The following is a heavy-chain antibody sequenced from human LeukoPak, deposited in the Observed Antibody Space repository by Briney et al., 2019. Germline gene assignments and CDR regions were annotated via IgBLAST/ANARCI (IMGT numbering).Heavy chain of an antibody. CDR2: IGGTGETI. D-gene: IGHD1-26*01. CDR1: GFDFNTYE. V-gene: IGHV3-48*03. Sequence: GGSLRLSCVASGFDFNTYEMTWVRQAPGKGLEWVSYIGGTGETIYYADSVKGRFTVSRDNAKNSVYLQMNSLRAEDTAVYYCARDAPYLVGATYFDYWGQGTLVTVSS. J-gene: IGHJ4*02. CDR3: ARDAPYLVGATYFDY.